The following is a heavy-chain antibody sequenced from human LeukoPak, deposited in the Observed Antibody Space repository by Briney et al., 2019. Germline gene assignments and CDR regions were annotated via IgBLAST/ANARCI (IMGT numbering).Heavy chain of an antibody. CDR2: IYYSGST. V-gene: IGHV4-59*08. D-gene: IGHD3-3*01. J-gene: IGHJ4*02. Sequence: SETLSLTCTVSGGSISSYYWSWIRQPPGKGLEWIGYIYYSGSTNYNPSLKSRVTISVDTSKNQFSLKLSSVTAADTAVYYCARRQDGFWSGPEDYWGQGTLVTVSS. CDR1: GGSISSYY. CDR3: ARRQDGFWSGPEDY.